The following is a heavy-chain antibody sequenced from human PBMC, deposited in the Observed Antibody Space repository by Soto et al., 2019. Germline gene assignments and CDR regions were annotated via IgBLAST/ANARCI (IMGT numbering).Heavy chain of an antibody. CDR1: GGSISDGVYY. D-gene: IGHD3-10*01. Sequence: SETLSFTCTVSGGSISDGVYYWNWVRHHPGKGLEWIGYIHYSGSTWYNPSLESRVTISVDTSKDQFSLKLRSVTAADTAVYYCARVRGSGSYAAYYFDSWGQGSLVSVAS. CDR2: IHYSGST. J-gene: IGHJ4*01. CDR3: ARVRGSGSYAAYYFDS. V-gene: IGHV4-31*03.